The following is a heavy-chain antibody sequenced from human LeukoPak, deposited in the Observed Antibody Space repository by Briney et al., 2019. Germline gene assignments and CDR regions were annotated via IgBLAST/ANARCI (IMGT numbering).Heavy chain of an antibody. Sequence: SETLSLTCTVSGGSISSHYWSWIRQPPGKGLEWIGYIYYSGSTNYNPSLKSRVTISVDTSKNQFSLKLSSATAADTAVYYCARDRYCSSTSCYFRRSGYYYYGMDVWGQGTTVTVSS. D-gene: IGHD2-2*01. J-gene: IGHJ6*02. CDR2: IYYSGST. CDR3: ARDRYCSSTSCYFRRSGYYYYGMDV. V-gene: IGHV4-59*11. CDR1: GGSISSHY.